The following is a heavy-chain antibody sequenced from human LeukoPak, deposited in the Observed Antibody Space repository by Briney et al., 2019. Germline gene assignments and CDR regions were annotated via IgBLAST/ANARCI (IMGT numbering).Heavy chain of an antibody. V-gene: IGHV4-59*01. CDR1: GGSISSYY. J-gene: IGHJ3*02. CDR2: IYYSGST. Sequence: PSETLSLTCTVSGGSISSYYWSWIRQPPGKGLEWIGYIYYSGSTNYNPSLKSRVTISVDTSKNQFSLKLSSVTAADTAVYYCARHAGSHTAFDIWGQGTMVTVSS. D-gene: IGHD1-26*01. CDR3: ARHAGSHTAFDI.